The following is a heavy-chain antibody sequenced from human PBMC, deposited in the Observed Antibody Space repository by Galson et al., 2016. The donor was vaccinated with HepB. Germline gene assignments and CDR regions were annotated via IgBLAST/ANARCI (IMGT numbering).Heavy chain of an antibody. CDR1: GVTVSNNY. V-gene: IGHV3-53*01. CDR3: ARSGYNSGYVDS. CDR2: IYASGDK. Sequence: SLRLSCAASGVTVSNNYMTWVRQTPGMGLEWVSVIYASGDKYYTDSVKGRFTISRDNSKNTLYLQMNNLRAEDTAVYYCARSGYNSGYVDSWGQGTQVTVSS. J-gene: IGHJ4*02. D-gene: IGHD5-18*01.